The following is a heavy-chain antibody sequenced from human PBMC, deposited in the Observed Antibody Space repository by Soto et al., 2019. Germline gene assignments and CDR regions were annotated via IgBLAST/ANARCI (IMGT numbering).Heavy chain of an antibody. V-gene: IGHV1-69*01. CDR1: GGTFSSYA. Sequence: QVQLVQSGAEVKKPGSSVKVSCKASGGTFSSYAISWVRQAPGQGLEWMGGIIPLFGTANYAQKFQSIVTSTADESTSTANMELRSLRSEDTAAYYWARAAVITGPSYYYSGMHFWRQRNTVTVSS. CDR2: IIPLFGTA. J-gene: IGHJ6*02. D-gene: IGHD2-21*01. CDR3: ARAAVITGPSYYYSGMHF.